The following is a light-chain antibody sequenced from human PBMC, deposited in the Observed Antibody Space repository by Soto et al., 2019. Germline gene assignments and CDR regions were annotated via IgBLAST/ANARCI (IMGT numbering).Light chain of an antibody. CDR2: GAS. Sequence: EIVMTQSPATLSVSPGERATLSCRASQSINNNLAWYQQKRGQGPRLLIYGASSRATGTPARFSGSGSGTGFTLTISSLQSEDFALYYCQPYNDWPLTFGGGTKVEIK. CDR3: QPYNDWPLT. CDR1: QSINNN. V-gene: IGKV3-15*01. J-gene: IGKJ4*01.